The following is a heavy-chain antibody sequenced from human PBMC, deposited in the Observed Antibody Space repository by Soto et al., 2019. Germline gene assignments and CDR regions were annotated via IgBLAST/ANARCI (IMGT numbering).Heavy chain of an antibody. V-gene: IGHV4-39*01. J-gene: IGHJ5*02. CDR1: GGSISSSSYY. D-gene: IGHD2-15*01. CDR2: IYYSGST. CDR3: ARHNVIVVVVAATIWFDP. Sequence: SETLSLTCTVSGGSISSSSYYWGWIRQPPGKGLEWIGSIYYSGSTYYNPSLKSRVTISVDTSKNQFSLKLSSVTAADTAVYYCARHNVIVVVVAATIWFDPWGQGTLVTVSS.